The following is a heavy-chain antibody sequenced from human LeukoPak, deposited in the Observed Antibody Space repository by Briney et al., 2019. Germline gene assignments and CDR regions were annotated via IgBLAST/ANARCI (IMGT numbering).Heavy chain of an antibody. CDR2: ISGSGSAI. Sequence: PGGSLRLSCVASGFTLSTNEVNWVRQAPGKGLEWVSYISGSGSAIYYADSVKGRFTISRDNAKNSVYLQMNSLRAEDTAVYYCARGYRGSGWYFYFDYWGQGTLVTVSS. CDR3: ARGYRGSGWYFYFDY. V-gene: IGHV3-48*03. J-gene: IGHJ4*02. CDR1: GFTLSTNE. D-gene: IGHD6-19*01.